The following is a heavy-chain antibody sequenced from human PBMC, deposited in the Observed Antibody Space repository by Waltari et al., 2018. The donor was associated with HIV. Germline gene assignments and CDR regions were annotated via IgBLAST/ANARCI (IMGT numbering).Heavy chain of an antibody. CDR2: IYYSGST. CDR3: ARDDLAGTKGR. Sequence: QVQLQESGPGLVKPSQTLSLTCTLSGGSISRGGYYWSWIRQHPGKGLEWIGYIYYSGSTYYNPSLKSRVTISVDTSKNQFSLKLSSVTAADTAVYYCARDDLAGTKGRWGQGTLVTVSS. J-gene: IGHJ4*02. V-gene: IGHV4-31*03. D-gene: IGHD1-7*01. CDR1: GGSISRGGYY.